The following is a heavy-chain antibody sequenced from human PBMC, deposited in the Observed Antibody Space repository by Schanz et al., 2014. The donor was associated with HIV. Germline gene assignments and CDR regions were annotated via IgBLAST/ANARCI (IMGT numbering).Heavy chain of an antibody. CDR2: INPSGGRT. V-gene: IGHV1-46*01. J-gene: IGHJ4*02. D-gene: IGHD6-13*01. CDR3: ARDSPVAAGTLDY. Sequence: QVQLVQSGAEVKKPGASVKVSCKASGYTFSDHYMHWVRQAPGQGLEWLGIINPSGGRTHYAQKFQGRVAMTRDTSTSTVYMEMTSLRSEDTAVYYCARDSPVAAGTLDYWGQGTLVTVS. CDR1: GYTFSDHY.